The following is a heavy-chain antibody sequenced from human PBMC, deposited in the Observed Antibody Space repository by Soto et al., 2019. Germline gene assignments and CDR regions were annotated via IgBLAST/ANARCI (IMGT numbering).Heavy chain of an antibody. V-gene: IGHV3-11*01. CDR3: ARDARFLEEGLDY. CDR2: ISSSGSTI. J-gene: IGHJ4*02. CDR1: GFTFSDYY. D-gene: IGHD3-3*01. Sequence: GESLRLSCAASGFTFSDYYMSWIRQAPGKGLEWVSYISSSGSTIYYADSVKGRFTISRDNAKNSLYLQMNSLRAEDTAVYYCARDARFLEEGLDYWGQGTLVTVSS.